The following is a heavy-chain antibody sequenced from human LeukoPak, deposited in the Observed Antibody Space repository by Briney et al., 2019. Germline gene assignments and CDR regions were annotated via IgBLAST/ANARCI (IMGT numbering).Heavy chain of an antibody. Sequence: ASVKVSCKASGYTFTGYYLHWVRQAPGQGLEWMGWINPNSGGTNYAQKFQGWVTMTRDTSISTAYMELSRLTSDDTAVYYCARANSPGAFDIWGQGTMVTVPS. D-gene: IGHD4-23*01. CDR3: ARANSPGAFDI. J-gene: IGHJ3*02. CDR2: INPNSGGT. CDR1: GYTFTGYY. V-gene: IGHV1-2*04.